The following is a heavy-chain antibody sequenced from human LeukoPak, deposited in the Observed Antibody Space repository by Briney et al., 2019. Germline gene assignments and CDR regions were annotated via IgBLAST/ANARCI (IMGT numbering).Heavy chain of an antibody. Sequence: ASVKVSCKASGYTFTDYYVHWVRLVPGQGLEWMGRISPNSGATNYAEKFRGRVTMAWDTSINTVYMEMSSLRSGDTAVYYCARDLWGWGSDYLDYWGQGTLVTVSS. D-gene: IGHD4/OR15-4a*01. CDR3: ARDLWGWGSDYLDY. V-gene: IGHV1-2*06. CDR1: GYTFTDYY. CDR2: ISPNSGAT. J-gene: IGHJ4*02.